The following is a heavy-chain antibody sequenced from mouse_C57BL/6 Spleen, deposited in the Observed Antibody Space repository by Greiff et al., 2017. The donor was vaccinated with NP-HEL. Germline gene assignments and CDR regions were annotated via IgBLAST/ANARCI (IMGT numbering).Heavy chain of an antibody. CDR1: GYAFSSYW. CDR2: IYPGDGDT. V-gene: IGHV1-80*01. D-gene: IGHD3-2*02. J-gene: IGHJ4*01. Sequence: QVQLQQSGAELVKPGASVKISCKASGYAFSSYWMNWVKQRPGKGLEWIGQIYPGDGDTNYNGKFKGKATLTADKSSSTAYMQLSSLTSEDSAVYFCARWGSSGLYAMDYWGQGTSVTVSS. CDR3: ARWGSSGLYAMDY.